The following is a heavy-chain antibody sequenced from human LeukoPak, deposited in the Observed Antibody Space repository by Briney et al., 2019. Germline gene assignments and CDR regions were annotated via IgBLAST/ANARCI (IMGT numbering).Heavy chain of an antibody. Sequence: PSETLSLTRTVSVGSISSYFWSWIRQPPGKGLEWIGYIYYNGSNNNHPSLKRRVTISVDTSKNQFSLKLSSVTAADTAVYYCARHAYSYTPWFAPWGQGTLVTVSS. J-gene: IGHJ5*02. V-gene: IGHV4-59*08. D-gene: IGHD5-18*01. CDR1: VGSISSYF. CDR2: IYYNGSN. CDR3: ARHAYSYTPWFAP.